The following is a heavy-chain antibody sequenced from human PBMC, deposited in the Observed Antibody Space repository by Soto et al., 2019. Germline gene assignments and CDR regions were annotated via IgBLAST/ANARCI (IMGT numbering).Heavy chain of an antibody. CDR2: IFYSGRT. Sequence: QLQLQESGPGLVKPSETLSLTCSVSGGPISSSSYYWGWIRQPPGKGLEWIGSIFYSGRTDYNPSRKSRVTISVDRSKNQFSLKLNSVTAADTAVYYCARRRCSTTSCYPYYYYGLDVWGQGTTVTVSS. D-gene: IGHD2-2*01. J-gene: IGHJ6*02. CDR3: ARRRCSTTSCYPYYYYGLDV. V-gene: IGHV4-39*01. CDR1: GGPISSSSYY.